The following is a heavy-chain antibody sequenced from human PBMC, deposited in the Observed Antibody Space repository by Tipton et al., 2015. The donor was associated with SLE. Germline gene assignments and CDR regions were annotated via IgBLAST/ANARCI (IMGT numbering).Heavy chain of an antibody. J-gene: IGHJ6*03. Sequence: VKPSETLSLTCSVSNYSLTDDYYWGWIRQPPGKGLEWIGSFHHSGTTFYTPSLKSRVTLVLDMSNNEFSLKLFSVTAADTAVYYCARSHSLNLFGVTIPGSMDVWGKGTTVTVSS. CDR2: FHHSGTT. V-gene: IGHV4-38-2*01. CDR3: ARSHSLNLFGVTIPGSMDV. CDR1: NYSLTDDYY. D-gene: IGHD3-3*01.